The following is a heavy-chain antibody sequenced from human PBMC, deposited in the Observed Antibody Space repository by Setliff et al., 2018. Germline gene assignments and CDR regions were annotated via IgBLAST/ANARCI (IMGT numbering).Heavy chain of an antibody. Sequence: SETLSLTCTVSGGSISSYYWGWIRQPAGKGLEWIGHTYIGGSANYNPSLKSRVTMSIDTSKNQFSLKLNSVTAADMAVYYCAREQWLDPPGYYYMDVWAKGTTVTVSS. CDR3: AREQWLDPPGYYYMDV. CDR1: GGSISSYY. D-gene: IGHD6-19*01. CDR2: TYIGGSA. J-gene: IGHJ6*03. V-gene: IGHV4-4*07.